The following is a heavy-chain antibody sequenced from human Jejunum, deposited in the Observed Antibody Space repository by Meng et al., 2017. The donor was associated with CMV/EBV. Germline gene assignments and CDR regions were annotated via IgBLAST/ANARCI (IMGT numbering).Heavy chain of an antibody. CDR2: ISGSGGST. V-gene: IGHV3-23*01. J-gene: IGHJ5*02. CDR3: AKPRGTGS. Sequence: EGQLLGAGGGLVPPGGSLRLSCAASGFIFSNYVMSWVRQAPGKGLEWVSSISGSGGSTYYADSVKGRFTISRDNSKKTLYLQMNSLRAEDTAVYYCAKPRGTGSWGRGTLVTVSS. CDR1: GFIFSNYV. D-gene: IGHD3/OR15-3a*01.